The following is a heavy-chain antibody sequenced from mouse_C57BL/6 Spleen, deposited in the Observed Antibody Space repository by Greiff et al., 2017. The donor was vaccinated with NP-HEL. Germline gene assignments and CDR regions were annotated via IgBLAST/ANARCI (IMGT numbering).Heavy chain of an antibody. CDR1: GYTFTSYW. J-gene: IGHJ2*01. CDR2: IYPGSGST. V-gene: IGHV1-55*01. CDR3: ARRFDFYYGSSYFDY. D-gene: IGHD1-1*01. Sequence: QVQLQQPGAELVKPGASVKMSCKASGYTFTSYWITWVKQRPGQGLEWIGDIYPGSGSTNYNEKFKSKATLTVDTSSSTAYMQLSSLTSEDSAVYYCARRFDFYYGSSYFDYWGQGTTLTVSS.